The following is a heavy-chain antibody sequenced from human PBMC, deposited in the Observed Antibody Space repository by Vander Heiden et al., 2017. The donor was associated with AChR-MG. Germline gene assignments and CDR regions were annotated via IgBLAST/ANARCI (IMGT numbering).Heavy chain of an antibody. J-gene: IGHJ4*02. V-gene: IGHV3-30*18. D-gene: IGHD6-19*01. CDR3: ANYRDYSSGWPDY. Sequence: QVQLVESGVGVFQPGRSSRPSCAASGFTFSSYGMHWVRPAPGKGLGWVAVLSYDGNSSYYADGVKGRFTITRDNSKNTLYLQMHSLSLEDSAVYYCANYRDYSSGWPDYWGQGTLVTVSS. CDR2: LSYDGNSS. CDR1: GFTFSSYG.